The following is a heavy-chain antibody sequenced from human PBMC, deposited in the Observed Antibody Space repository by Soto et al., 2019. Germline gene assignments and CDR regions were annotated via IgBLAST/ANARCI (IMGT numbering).Heavy chain of an antibody. D-gene: IGHD1-26*01. CDR2: ISYDGGNK. J-gene: IGHJ4*02. CDR1: GFTFSSYG. Sequence: PGGSLRLSCAASGFTFSSYGMHWVRQAPGKGLEWVAVISYDGGNKYYADSVKGRFTISRDNSKNTLYLQMNSLRAEDTAVYYCAKDRRSVGATPVPIVWGQGTLVTVSS. CDR3: AKDRRSVGATPVPIV. V-gene: IGHV3-30*18.